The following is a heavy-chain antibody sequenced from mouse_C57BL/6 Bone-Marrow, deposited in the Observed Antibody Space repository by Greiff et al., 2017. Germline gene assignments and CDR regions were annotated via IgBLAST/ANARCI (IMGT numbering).Heavy chain of an antibody. V-gene: IGHV1-55*01. CDR1: GYTFTSYW. CDR2: ISPGSGSP. D-gene: IGHD1-1*01. J-gene: IGHJ1*03. Sequence: QVQLKQPGAELVKPGASVKMSCKASGYTFTSYWITWVKQRPGQGLEWIGDISPGSGSPNYNEKFKSKATLTVDTSSSTAYMQLSSLTSEDSAVYYCARGLLRGYWYFDVWGTGTPVTVSS. CDR3: ARGLLRGYWYFDV.